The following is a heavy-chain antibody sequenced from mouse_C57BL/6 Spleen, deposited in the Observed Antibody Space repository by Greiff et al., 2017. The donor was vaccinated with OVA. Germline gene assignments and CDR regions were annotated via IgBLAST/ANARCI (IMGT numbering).Heavy chain of an antibody. D-gene: IGHD2-10*01. CDR2: INPSSGYT. CDR3: ARSSYGNYWYFDV. Sequence: QVQLQQSGAELAKPGASVKLSCKASGYTFTSYWMHWVKQRPGQGLEWIGYINPSSGYTKYNQKFKDKATLTADKSSSTAYMQLSSLTYEDSAVYYCARSSYGNYWYFDVWGTGTTVTVSS. J-gene: IGHJ1*03. V-gene: IGHV1-7*01. CDR1: GYTFTSYW.